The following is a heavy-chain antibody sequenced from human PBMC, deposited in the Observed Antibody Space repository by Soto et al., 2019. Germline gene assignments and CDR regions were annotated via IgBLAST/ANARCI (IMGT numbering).Heavy chain of an antibody. CDR1: GFTFSDHY. D-gene: IGHD2-8*01. J-gene: IGHJ4*02. CDR3: ATRLNFDY. Sequence: GGSLRLSCAASGFTFSDHYMDWVRQAPGKGLEWVGRTRNKANSYTTEYAASVKGRFTISRDDSKNSLYLQMNSLKTEDTAVYYCATRLNFDYWGQGTLVTVSS. V-gene: IGHV3-72*01. CDR2: TRNKANSYTT.